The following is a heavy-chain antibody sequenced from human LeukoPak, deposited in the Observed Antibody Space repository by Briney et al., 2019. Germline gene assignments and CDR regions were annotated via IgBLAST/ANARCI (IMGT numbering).Heavy chain of an antibody. Sequence: GRSLRLSCAASGFTFSSYGMFWVRQAPGKGLEWVGVIRYDGSQKHYADSVKGRFTISRDNSKDNLYLQMNSLRVEDTAVYYCAAAEMATISYWGQGTLVTVSS. CDR2: IRYDGSQK. V-gene: IGHV3-33*01. CDR1: GFTFSSYG. D-gene: IGHD5-24*01. CDR3: AAAEMATISY. J-gene: IGHJ4*02.